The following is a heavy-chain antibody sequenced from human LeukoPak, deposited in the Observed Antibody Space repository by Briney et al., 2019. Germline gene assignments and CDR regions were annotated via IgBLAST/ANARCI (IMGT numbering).Heavy chain of an antibody. J-gene: IGHJ3*02. CDR1: GGSISSYY. CDR2: IYYSGST. D-gene: IGHD2-2*01. V-gene: IGHV4-59*08. CDR3: ARIQLDAFDI. Sequence: SETLPLTCTVSGGSISSYYWSWIRQPPGKGLEWIGYIYYSGSTNYNPSLKSRVTISVDTSKNQFSLKLSSVTAADTAVYYCARIQLDAFDIWGQGTMVTVSS.